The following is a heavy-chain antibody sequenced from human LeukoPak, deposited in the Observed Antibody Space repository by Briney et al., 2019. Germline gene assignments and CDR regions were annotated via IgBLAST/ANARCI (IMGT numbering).Heavy chain of an antibody. J-gene: IGHJ3*02. D-gene: IGHD3-10*01. V-gene: IGHV4-59*08. CDR2: IYYTGST. CDR3: ARPQISYYTYDGFDI. Sequence: SETLTLTCAVPGGSISSYYWSWLRQPPGKRLEWIGHIYYTGSTHYNPSLASRLTISVHPSKNQSTLNLRPVPPPPTPPYPFARPQISYYTYDGFDIWGQGTMVTVSS. CDR1: GGSISSYY.